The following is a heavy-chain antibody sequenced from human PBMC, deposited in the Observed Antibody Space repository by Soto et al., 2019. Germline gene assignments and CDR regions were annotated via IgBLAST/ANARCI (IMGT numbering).Heavy chain of an antibody. Sequence: EVQLVQSGAEVKKPGESLKISCKGSGYSFTSYWIGWVRQMPGKGLEWMGIIYPGDADTRYSPSFQGQVTISADKSISTGHPQGSSLNAAATAVYYCARPHGPRYNFDGVDAFDIWCQGTMVTVAS. CDR2: IYPGDADT. CDR3: ARPHGPRYNFDGVDAFDI. J-gene: IGHJ3*02. D-gene: IGHD3-9*01. V-gene: IGHV5-51*01. CDR1: GYSFTSYW.